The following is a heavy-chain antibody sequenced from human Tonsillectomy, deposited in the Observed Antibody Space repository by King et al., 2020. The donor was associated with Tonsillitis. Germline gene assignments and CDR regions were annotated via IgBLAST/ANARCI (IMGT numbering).Heavy chain of an antibody. CDR3: ARPYDSGGYWGN. Sequence: LQLQESGPGLVKPSETLSLTCTVSGGSISSTSYYWGWIRQPPGKGLEWIGTIYYSGSTYYNPSLKSRVTISVDTSKNQFSLKLTSVTAADTAVYYCARPYDSGGYWGNWGQGTLVTVSS. CDR1: GGSISSTSYY. D-gene: IGHD3-22*01. V-gene: IGHV4-39*01. J-gene: IGHJ4*02. CDR2: IYYSGST.